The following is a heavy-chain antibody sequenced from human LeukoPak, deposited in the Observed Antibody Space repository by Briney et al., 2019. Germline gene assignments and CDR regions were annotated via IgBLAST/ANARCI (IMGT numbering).Heavy chain of an antibody. D-gene: IGHD5-12*01. CDR3: ASQGYSGSFYYYYGMDV. V-gene: IGHV4-31*03. Sequence: SETLSLTCTVSGDSISNGVKYWSWIRQHPGRGLEWIGYIYHSGRSYYNPSLKSRITMSVDASKNQFSLDLSSVTAADTAVYYCASQGYSGSFYYYYGMDVWGQGTTVTVSS. CDR2: IYHSGRS. J-gene: IGHJ6*02. CDR1: GDSISNGVKY.